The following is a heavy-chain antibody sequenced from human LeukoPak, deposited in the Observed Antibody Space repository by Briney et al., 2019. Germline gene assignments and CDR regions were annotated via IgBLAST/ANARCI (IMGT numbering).Heavy chain of an antibody. V-gene: IGHV1-18*01. CDR1: GYTFTSYG. CDR2: ISAYNGNT. J-gene: IGHJ6*03. CDR3: ARAHYYYYYMDV. Sequence: ASVKVSCKASGYTFTSYGISWVRQAPGQGLEWMGWISAYNGNTNYAQKLQGRVTMTTDTSTSTAYMELSSLRSEDTAVYYCARAHYYYYYMDVWGKGTTVTVSS.